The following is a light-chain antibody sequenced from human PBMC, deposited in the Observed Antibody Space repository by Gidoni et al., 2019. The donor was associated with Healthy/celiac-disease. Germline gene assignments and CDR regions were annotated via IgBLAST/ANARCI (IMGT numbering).Light chain of an antibody. V-gene: IGLV2-11*01. CDR3: CSYAGSYTVV. CDR1: SSDVGGYNY. Sequence: QSALTQPRSVSGSPGKSVTISCTGTSSDVGGYNYVSWYQQHPGKAPKLMIYDVSKRPSGVPDRFSGSKSGNTASLTISGLQAEDEADYYCCSYAGSYTVVFGGGPKLTVL. CDR2: DVS. J-gene: IGLJ2*01.